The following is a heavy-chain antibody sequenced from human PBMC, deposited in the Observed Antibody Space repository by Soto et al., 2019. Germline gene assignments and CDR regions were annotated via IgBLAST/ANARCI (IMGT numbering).Heavy chain of an antibody. CDR1: GFTVTTYA. J-gene: IGHJ4*02. Sequence: GGSLRLSCAVCGFTVTTYAMSWVRQAPGKGLEWVSGISGSGGRTYYADSVKGRFTIFRDTSKNTLYLQMNSLRAEDTAVYYCAKSVAYCSGGGCLSSPDYWGQGTLVTVSS. CDR2: ISGSGGRT. CDR3: AKSVAYCSGGGCLSSPDY. V-gene: IGHV3-23*01. D-gene: IGHD2-15*01.